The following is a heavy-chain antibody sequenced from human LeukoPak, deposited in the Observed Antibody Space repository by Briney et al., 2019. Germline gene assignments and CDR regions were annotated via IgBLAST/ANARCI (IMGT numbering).Heavy chain of an antibody. CDR3: ARGVRGGRYYFDY. Sequence: SQTLSLTCTVSGGSISSGGYYWSWIRQPPGKGLERIGYIYHSGSTYYNPSLKSRVTISVDRSKNQFSLKLSSVTAADTAVYYCARGVRGGRYYFDYWGQGTLVTVSS. V-gene: IGHV4-30-2*01. CDR1: GGSISSGGYY. D-gene: IGHD3-16*01. CDR2: IYHSGST. J-gene: IGHJ4*02.